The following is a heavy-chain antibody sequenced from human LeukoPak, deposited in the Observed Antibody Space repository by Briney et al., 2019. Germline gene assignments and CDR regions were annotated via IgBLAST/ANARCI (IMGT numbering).Heavy chain of an antibody. CDR1: GGTFSSYA. CDR2: TIPIFGTA. J-gene: IGHJ5*02. CDR3: ARGRRVSSWFDP. Sequence: SVKVSCKASGGTFSSYAISWVRQAPGQGLEWMGGTIPIFGTANYAQKFQGRVTITADESTSTAYIELSSLRSEDTPVSYCARGRRVSSWFDPWGQGALVTVSS. V-gene: IGHV1-69*13.